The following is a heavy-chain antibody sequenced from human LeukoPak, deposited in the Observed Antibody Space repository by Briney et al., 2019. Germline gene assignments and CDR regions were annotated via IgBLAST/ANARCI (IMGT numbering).Heavy chain of an antibody. CDR1: GFTFSSYS. Sequence: GGSLRLSCAASGFTFSSYSMNWVRQAPGKGLEWVSSISSSSSYIYYADSVKGRFTISRDNAKNSLYLQMNSLRAEDTAVYYCAREVKTASGTWWFDAWGQGTLVTVSS. V-gene: IGHV3-21*01. D-gene: IGHD6-13*01. CDR3: AREVKTASGTWWFDA. CDR2: ISSSSSYI. J-gene: IGHJ5*02.